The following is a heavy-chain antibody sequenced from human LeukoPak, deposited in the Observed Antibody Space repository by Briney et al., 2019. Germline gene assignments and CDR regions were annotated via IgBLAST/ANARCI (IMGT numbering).Heavy chain of an antibody. CDR1: GGTFSNFA. CDR2: IISIFGTP. D-gene: IGHD2-2*01. Sequence: GASVKVSCKTSGGTFSNFAISWVRQAPGQGPEWMGGIISIFGTPSYAQRFQGRLTITADESTSTAYMDLGSLRSEDTAVYYCATFSSRSYYYYMDVWGKGTTVTVSS. V-gene: IGHV1-69*13. CDR3: ATFSSRSYYYYMDV. J-gene: IGHJ6*03.